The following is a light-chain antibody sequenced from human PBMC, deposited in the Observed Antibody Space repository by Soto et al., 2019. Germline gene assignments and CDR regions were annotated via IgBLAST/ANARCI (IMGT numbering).Light chain of an antibody. CDR1: IFNIGCNS. CDR2: DIN. J-gene: IGLJ2*01. CDR3: GTWDSSLSSVV. V-gene: IGLV1-51*01. Sequence: QSVLTQPPSVSAAPGQNVTISCSGSIFNIGCNSVSWYRHLPGTAPKLLIYDINQRPSGIPDRFSGSKSGTSATLGITGLQTGDEADYYCGTWDSSLSSVVFGGGTKLTVL.